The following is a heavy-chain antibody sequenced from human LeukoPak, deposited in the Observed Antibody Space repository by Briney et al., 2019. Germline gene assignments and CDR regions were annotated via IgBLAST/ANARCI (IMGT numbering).Heavy chain of an antibody. D-gene: IGHD6-13*01. CDR3: ARRVGSSSWFFDY. V-gene: IGHV5-51*01. J-gene: IGHJ4*02. CDR2: IYPGDSDT. Sequence: PGESLKISCKGSGYSFTSHWIAWVRQMPGKGLEWMGIIYPGDSDTRYSPSFQGQVTISADKSISTAYLQWSSLKASDTAMYYCARRVGSSSWFFDYWGQGTLVTVSS. CDR1: GYSFTSHW.